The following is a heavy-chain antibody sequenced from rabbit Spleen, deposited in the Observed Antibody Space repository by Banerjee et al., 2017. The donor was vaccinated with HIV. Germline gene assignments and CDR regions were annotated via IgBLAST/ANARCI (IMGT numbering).Heavy chain of an antibody. D-gene: IGHD6-1*01. CDR3: ARDDGSYDYIDGYFNL. J-gene: IGHJ4*01. CDR1: GFSFSSIYW. V-gene: IGHV1S45*01. CDR2: IGTGSGAT. Sequence: QEQLVESGGGLVQPEGSLTLTCTASGFSFSSIYWICWVRQAPGKGLEWIGCIGTGSGATGYASWAKGRFTISKTSSTTVTLQLTSLTAADTATYFCARDDGSYDYIDGYFNLWGPGTLVTVS.